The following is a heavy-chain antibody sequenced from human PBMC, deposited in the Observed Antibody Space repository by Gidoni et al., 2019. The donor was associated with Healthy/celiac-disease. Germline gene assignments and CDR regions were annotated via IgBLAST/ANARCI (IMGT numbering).Heavy chain of an antibody. J-gene: IGHJ6*02. Sequence: LSYISSSSSTIYYADSVKGRFTISRDNAKNSLYLQMNSLRAEDTAVYYCARSEAESYDFWRTYYYYGMDVWGQGTTVTVSS. V-gene: IGHV3-48*01. CDR3: ARSEAESYDFWRTYYYYGMDV. CDR2: ISSSSSTI. D-gene: IGHD3-3*01.